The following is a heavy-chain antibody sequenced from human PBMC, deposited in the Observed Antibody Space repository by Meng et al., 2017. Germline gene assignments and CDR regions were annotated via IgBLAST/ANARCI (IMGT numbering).Heavy chain of an antibody. CDR1: GFTFSDYY. CDR2: ISSSGSTI. V-gene: IGHV3-11*01. Sequence: GESLKISCAASGFTFSDYYMSWIRQAPGKGLEWVSYISSSGSTIYYADSVKGRFTISRDNAKNSLYLQMNSLRAEDTAVYYCARKGVWNCTNGVCHYYFDYWGQGTLVTVSS. J-gene: IGHJ4*02. D-gene: IGHD2-8*01. CDR3: ARKGVWNCTNGVCHYYFDY.